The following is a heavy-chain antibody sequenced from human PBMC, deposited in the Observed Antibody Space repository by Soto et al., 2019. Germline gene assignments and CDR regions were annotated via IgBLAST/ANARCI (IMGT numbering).Heavy chain of an antibody. CDR2: ISGYNANT. V-gene: IGHV1-18*01. CDR3: ARMGDVPYYDYGLDV. Sequence: QVQLVQSGAEVKKPGASVKVSCKASGYSFTRYGISWVRQAPGQGLEWMGWISGYNANTNYPENLQGRVTMTTDTSKSTAYMEVRNLISDDTAVYYCARMGDVPYYDYGLDVWGQGTTVTVSS. CDR1: GYSFTRYG. J-gene: IGHJ6*02. D-gene: IGHD3-16*01.